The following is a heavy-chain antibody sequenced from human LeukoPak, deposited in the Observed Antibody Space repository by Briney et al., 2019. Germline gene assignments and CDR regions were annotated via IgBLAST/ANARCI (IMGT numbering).Heavy chain of an antibody. D-gene: IGHD6-19*01. CDR2: IRSKAYGGTT. CDR1: GFTFGDYA. J-gene: IGHJ3*02. CDR3: TRVNRSGWLSRAFDI. V-gene: IGHV3-49*04. Sequence: GGSLRLSCTASGFTFGDYAMSWVRQAPGKGLEWVGFIRSKAYGGTTEYAASVKGRFTISRDDSKSIAYLQMNSLKTEDTAVYYCTRVNRSGWLSRAFDIWGQGTMVTVSS.